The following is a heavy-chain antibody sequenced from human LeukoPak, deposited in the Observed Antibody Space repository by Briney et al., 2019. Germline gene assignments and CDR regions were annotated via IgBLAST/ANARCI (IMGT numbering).Heavy chain of an antibody. CDR3: ARVPGLSWLPNYYFDY. CDR1: GGSISSSSYY. Sequence: PSETLSLTCTVSGGSISSSSYYWGWIRQPPGKGLEWIGSIYYSGSTYYNPSLKSRVTISVDTSKNQFSLKLSSVTAADTAVYYCARVPGLSWLPNYYFDYWGQGTLVTVSS. CDR2: IYYSGST. J-gene: IGHJ4*02. V-gene: IGHV4-39*07. D-gene: IGHD3-22*01.